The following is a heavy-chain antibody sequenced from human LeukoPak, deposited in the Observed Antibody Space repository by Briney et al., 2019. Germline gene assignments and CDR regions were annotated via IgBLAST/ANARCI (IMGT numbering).Heavy chain of an antibody. Sequence: ASVKVSCKASGYTFTGYYIHWVRQAPGQGLEWMGWINPNSGGTNYAQKFQGWVTMSRDTSISTAYMEVSRLTSDDTAVFYCARVAAPIGQFDYWGQGTLVTVSS. CDR3: ARVAAPIGQFDY. CDR2: INPNSGGT. V-gene: IGHV1-2*04. D-gene: IGHD2-15*01. CDR1: GYTFTGYY. J-gene: IGHJ4*02.